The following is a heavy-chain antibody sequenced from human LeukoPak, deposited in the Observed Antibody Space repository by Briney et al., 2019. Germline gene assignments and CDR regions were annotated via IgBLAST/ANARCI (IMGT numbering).Heavy chain of an antibody. CDR3: AKDLGSSSGYYYDY. J-gene: IGHJ4*02. Sequence: PGGSLRLSCAASGFTFSSYWMSWVRQAPGKGLEWVANIKQDGSEKYYVDSVKGRFTISRDNAKNSLYLQMNSLRAEDTAVYYCAKDLGSSSGYYYDYWGQGTLVTVSS. CDR1: GFTFSSYW. D-gene: IGHD3-22*01. CDR2: IKQDGSEK. V-gene: IGHV3-7*03.